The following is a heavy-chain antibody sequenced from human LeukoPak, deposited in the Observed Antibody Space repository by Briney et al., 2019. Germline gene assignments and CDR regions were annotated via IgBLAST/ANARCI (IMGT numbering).Heavy chain of an antibody. CDR3: ARAPPGIAAAGLDY. CDR2: IWYDGSNK. D-gene: IGHD6-13*01. J-gene: IGHJ4*02. Sequence: GESLRLSCAASGFTFSGYGMHWVRQAPGKGLEWVAVIWYDGSNKYYADSVKGRFTISRDNSKNTLYLQMNSLRAEDTAVYYCARAPPGIAAAGLDYWGQGTLVTVSS. V-gene: IGHV3-33*01. CDR1: GFTFSGYG.